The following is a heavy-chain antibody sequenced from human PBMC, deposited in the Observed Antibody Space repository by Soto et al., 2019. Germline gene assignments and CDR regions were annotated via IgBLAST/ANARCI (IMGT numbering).Heavy chain of an antibody. Sequence: GGSLRLSCAASGFFFSSDVMHWVRQPPGRGLEWVAVISPGSGTRIYADSVKGRFSISRDNAKNSLYLEMNSLRAEDTAVYYCARESEDLTSNFDYWGQGTLVTVPQ. V-gene: IGHV3-33*08. CDR1: GFFFSSDV. CDR2: ISPGSGTR. CDR3: ARESEDLTSNFDY. J-gene: IGHJ4*02.